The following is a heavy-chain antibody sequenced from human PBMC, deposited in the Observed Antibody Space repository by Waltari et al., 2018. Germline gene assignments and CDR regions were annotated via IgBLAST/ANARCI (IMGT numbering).Heavy chain of an antibody. CDR1: GFPFNSFR. D-gene: IGHD1-20*01. CDR3: AREDNVSAKRAMDV. V-gene: IGHV3-48*02. Sequence: EVQLVESGGGLVQPGGSLLLSCAPSGFPFNSFRLKWVRHAPGKGLEWVSTVTGGTSTIYHYADSVKGRFTVSRDNAKNSLYLQMNGLREEDTAVYYCAREDNVSAKRAMDVWGKGTTVTVSS. CDR2: VTGGTSTI. J-gene: IGHJ6*04.